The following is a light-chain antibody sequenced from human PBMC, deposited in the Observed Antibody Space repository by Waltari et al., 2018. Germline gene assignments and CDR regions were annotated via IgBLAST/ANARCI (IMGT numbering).Light chain of an antibody. CDR1: GSDVGDFNS. V-gene: IGLV2-11*01. J-gene: IGLJ3*02. CDR2: DVT. Sequence: QSALTQPRSVSGSPGQSVTISCPGTGSDVGDFNSVSWYQQHPGKAPKLVIFDVTKRSSGVPDRFSGSKSGTSASLTVSGLQAEDEADYYCCSYAGIWVFGGGTKLTVL. CDR3: CSYAGIWV.